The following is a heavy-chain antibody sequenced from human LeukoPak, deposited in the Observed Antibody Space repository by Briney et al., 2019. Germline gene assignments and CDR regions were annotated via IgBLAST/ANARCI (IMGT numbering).Heavy chain of an antibody. V-gene: IGHV5-51*01. D-gene: IGHD3-16*01. CDR2: VNPGDSVV. J-gene: IGHJ4*02. CDR3: ARFGSPSLRTPHFDY. CDR1: GYTFTNYW. Sequence: GESLKISCKGTGYTFTNYWIGWVRQTPGRGLEWMGLVNPGDSVVRYGPSLHSPSLQGQVTISADKSINTAYLQWASLKASDTAMYYCARFGSPSLRTPHFDYWGQGTLVTVSS.